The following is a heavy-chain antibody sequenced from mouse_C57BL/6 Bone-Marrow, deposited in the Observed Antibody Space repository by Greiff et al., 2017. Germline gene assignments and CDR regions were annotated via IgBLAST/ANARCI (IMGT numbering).Heavy chain of an antibody. Sequence: EVNVVESGGGLVKPGGSLKLSCAASGFTFSSYAMSCVRQTPEKRLEWVATISDGGSYTYYPDNVKGRFTISRDNAKNNLYLQMSHLKSEDTAMYYGARDPLYYGNYDYWGQGTTLTVSS. CDR2: ISDGGSYT. D-gene: IGHD2-1*01. CDR3: ARDPLYYGNYDY. CDR1: GFTFSSYA. V-gene: IGHV5-4*01. J-gene: IGHJ2*01.